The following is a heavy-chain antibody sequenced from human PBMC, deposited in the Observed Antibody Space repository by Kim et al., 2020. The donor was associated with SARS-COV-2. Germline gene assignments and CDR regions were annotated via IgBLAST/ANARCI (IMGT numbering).Heavy chain of an antibody. V-gene: IGHV1-3*01. CDR3: ASGPETTREFDY. Sequence: ASVKVSCKASGYTLTTYSIHWVRQAPGQSLEWVGWINAGTGNTAYSQKFRGRVTITRDTSANTAYMELNSLRSEDTAVYYCASGPETTREFDYWGQGTLVTVSS. CDR1: GYTLTTYS. D-gene: IGHD1-7*01. J-gene: IGHJ4*02. CDR2: INAGTGNT.